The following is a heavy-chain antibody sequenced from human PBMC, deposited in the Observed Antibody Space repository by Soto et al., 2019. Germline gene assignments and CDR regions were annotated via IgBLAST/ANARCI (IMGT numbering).Heavy chain of an antibody. Sequence: GGSLRLSCAASGFTVASNYMSWVRQAPGKGLEWVSVVYTDAKTYYGDSVKGRFTTSRDNSKNTVYLQMTNLRAEDTAVYFCAREQWDVWGQGTTVTVSS. V-gene: IGHV3-53*01. CDR1: GFTVASNY. D-gene: IGHD4-4*01. CDR2: VYTDAKT. CDR3: AREQWDV. J-gene: IGHJ6*02.